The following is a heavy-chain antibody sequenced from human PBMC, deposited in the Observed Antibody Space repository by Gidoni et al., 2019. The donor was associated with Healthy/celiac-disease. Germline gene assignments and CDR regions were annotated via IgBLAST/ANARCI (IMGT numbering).Heavy chain of an antibody. V-gene: IGHV3-53*01. CDR3: ASHKDTAMPTGY. Sequence: EVQLVESGGGLIQPGGYLRLSCAASGFTDSSNYMSWVSQAPGKGLEWVSVIYSGGSTYYADSVKGRFTISRDNSKNTLYLQMNSLRAEDTAVYYCASHKDTAMPTGYWGQGTLVTVSS. CDR1: GFTDSSNY. CDR2: IYSGGST. D-gene: IGHD5-18*01. J-gene: IGHJ4*02.